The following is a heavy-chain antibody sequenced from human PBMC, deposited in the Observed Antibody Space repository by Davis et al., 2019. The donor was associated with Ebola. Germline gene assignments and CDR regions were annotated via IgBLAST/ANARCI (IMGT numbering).Heavy chain of an antibody. D-gene: IGHD1-26*01. Sequence: GGSLRLSCAASGFTFSDNYMTWIRQAPGKGLEWVAYISYSGATIYYADSVKGRFTISRDNAKNSLYLQMNSLRAEDTAVYYCARDFFRCGIYYGMDVWGQGTTVTVSS. J-gene: IGHJ6*02. CDR2: ISYSGATI. CDR3: ARDFFRCGIYYGMDV. V-gene: IGHV3-11*04. CDR1: GFTFSDNY.